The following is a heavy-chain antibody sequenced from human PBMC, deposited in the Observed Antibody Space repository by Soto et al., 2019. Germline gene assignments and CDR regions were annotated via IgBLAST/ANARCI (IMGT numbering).Heavy chain of an antibody. V-gene: IGHV1-18*01. CDR2: ISAYNGNT. D-gene: IGHD4-17*01. CDR3: ARGILYGDEINYYYYGMDV. CDR1: GYTFIRYG. Sequence: GASVKVCCKASGYTFIRYGITWVRQAPGQGLEWMGWISAYNGNTNYAQKLQGRVTMTTDTSTSTAYMELRSLRSDDTAVYYCARGILYGDEINYYYYGMDVWGQGTTVTVSS. J-gene: IGHJ6*02.